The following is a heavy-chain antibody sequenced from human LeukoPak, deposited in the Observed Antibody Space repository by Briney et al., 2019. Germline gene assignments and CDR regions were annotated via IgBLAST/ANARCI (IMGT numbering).Heavy chain of an antibody. V-gene: IGHV3-21*01. CDR1: GFTFSSYS. CDR2: ISSSSSYI. J-gene: IGHJ3*02. Sequence: PGGSLRLSCAASGFTFSSYSMNWVRQAPGKGLEWVSSISSSSSYIYYADSVKGRFTISRDNAKNSLYLQMNSLRAEDTAVYYCARAIVGNAHSYGVRFLEWLREGLSAFDIWGQGTMVTVSS. CDR3: ARAIVGNAHSYGVRFLEWLREGLSAFDI. D-gene: IGHD3-3*01.